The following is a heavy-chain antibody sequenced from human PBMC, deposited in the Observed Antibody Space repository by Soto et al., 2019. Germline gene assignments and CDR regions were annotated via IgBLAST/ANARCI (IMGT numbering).Heavy chain of an antibody. Sequence: QVQLQESGPGLVKPSQTLSLTCTVSGGSISSGGYYWSWIRQHPGKGLEWIGYIYYSGSTYYNPSLKSRVTISVDTSKNQFSLKRSSVTAADTAVYYCARDLEYSSSGGNWFDPWGQGTLVTVSS. CDR3: ARDLEYSSSGGNWFDP. V-gene: IGHV4-31*03. J-gene: IGHJ5*02. CDR2: IYYSGST. CDR1: GGSISSGGYY. D-gene: IGHD6-6*01.